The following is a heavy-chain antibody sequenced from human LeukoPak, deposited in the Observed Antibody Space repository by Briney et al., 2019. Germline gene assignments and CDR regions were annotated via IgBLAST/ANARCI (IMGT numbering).Heavy chain of an antibody. CDR3: ARGRGRGWTGFDY. CDR1: GGSISSGSYY. D-gene: IGHD6-19*01. J-gene: IGHJ4*02. V-gene: IGHV4-61*01. Sequence: SETLSLTCTVSGGSISSGSYYWSWIRQPPGKGLEWIGYIYYSGSTNYNPSLKSRVTISVDTSKNQFSLKLSSVTAADTAVYYCARGRGRGWTGFDYWGQGTLVTVSS. CDR2: IYYSGST.